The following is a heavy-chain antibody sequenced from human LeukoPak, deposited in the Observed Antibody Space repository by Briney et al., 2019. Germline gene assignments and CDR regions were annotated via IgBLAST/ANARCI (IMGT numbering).Heavy chain of an antibody. D-gene: IGHD3-16*02. CDR1: GGSVSSTHY. CDR3: ARVAVQYRSGVRWFDP. CDR2: IYYSGST. J-gene: IGHJ5*02. Sequence: PSETLSLTCTVSGGSVSSTHYWGWIRQPPGKGLEWIGYIYYSGSTYYNPSLKSRVTISVDTSKNQFSLKLSSVTAADTAVYYCARVAVQYRSGVRWFDPWGQGTLVTVSS. V-gene: IGHV4-30-4*08.